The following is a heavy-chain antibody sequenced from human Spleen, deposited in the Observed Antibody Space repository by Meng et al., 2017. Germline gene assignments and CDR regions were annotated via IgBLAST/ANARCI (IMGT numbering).Heavy chain of an antibody. CDR1: GDSVTNNRGA. CDR2: TYYRSKWYS. CDR3: ARTMSAVGENWFDP. Sequence: HVQHHHSGPRRVKPPQPPSLTGAISGDSVTNNRGAWNWIRQSPSRGLEWLGRTYYRSKWYSDSAVSVKSRITINADTSKNQFSLHLNSVTPEDTAVYYCARTMSAVGENWFDPWGQGSLVTVSS. J-gene: IGHJ5*02. V-gene: IGHV6-1*01. D-gene: IGHD6-13*01.